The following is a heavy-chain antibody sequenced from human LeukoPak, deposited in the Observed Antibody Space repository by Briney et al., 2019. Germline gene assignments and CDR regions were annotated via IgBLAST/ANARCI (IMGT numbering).Heavy chain of an antibody. CDR2: ISGSGGST. CDR1: GFTFSSYA. V-gene: IGHV3-23*01. CDR3: AKVPTSWYNWFDP. J-gene: IGHJ5*02. Sequence: GASLRLSCAASGFTFSSYAMSWVRQARGKGLEWVSAISGSGGSTYYADSVKGRFTISRDNSKNTLYLQMNSLRAEDTAVYYCAKVPTSWYNWFDPWGQGTLVTVSS. D-gene: IGHD2-2*01.